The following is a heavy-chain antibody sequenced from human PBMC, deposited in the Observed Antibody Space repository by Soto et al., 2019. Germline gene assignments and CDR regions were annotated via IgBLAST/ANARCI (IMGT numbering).Heavy chain of an antibody. V-gene: IGHV1-69*13. CDR3: ATQNSSYSYRFLEWLQDHDYFDY. CDR2: IIPIFGTA. Sequence: SVKVSCKASGATFSSYAISWVRQAPGQGLEWMGGIIPIFGTANYAQKFQGRVTITADESTSTAYMELSSLRSEDTAVYYCATQNSSYSYRFLEWLQDHDYFDYWGQGTLVTVSS. D-gene: IGHD3-3*01. CDR1: GATFSSYA. J-gene: IGHJ4*02.